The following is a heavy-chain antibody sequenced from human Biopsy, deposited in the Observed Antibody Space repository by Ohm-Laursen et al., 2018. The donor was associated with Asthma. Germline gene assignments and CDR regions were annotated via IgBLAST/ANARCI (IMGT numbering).Heavy chain of an antibody. CDR1: GFTFSIYD. V-gene: IGHV3-30*03. CDR3: ARTHERWTSIQDDALDI. Sequence: SLRLSCTAPGFTFSIYDIHWVRQAPGKGLEWGAVISYDGGNKFYGDSVKGRLTLSRDNSRNTLYLQMNSLRVEDTAIYYCARTHERWTSIQDDALDIWGQGTMVIVSS. CDR2: ISYDGGNK. D-gene: IGHD4-23*01. J-gene: IGHJ3*02.